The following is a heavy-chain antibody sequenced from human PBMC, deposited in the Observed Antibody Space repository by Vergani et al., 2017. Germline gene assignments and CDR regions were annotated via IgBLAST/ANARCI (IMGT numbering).Heavy chain of an antibody. CDR2: IIPILGIA. CDR3: ARDVYYYYMDV. CDR1: GGTFSSYT. J-gene: IGHJ6*03. Sequence: QVQLVQSGAEVKKPGSSVKVSCKASGGTFSSYTISWVRQAPGQGLEWMGRIIPILGIANYAQKVQGRVTITADKSTSTAYMELSSLRSEDTAVYYCARDVYYYYMDVWGKGTTVTVSS. V-gene: IGHV1-69*08.